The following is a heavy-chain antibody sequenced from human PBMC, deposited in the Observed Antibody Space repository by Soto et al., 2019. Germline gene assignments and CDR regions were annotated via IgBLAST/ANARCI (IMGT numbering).Heavy chain of an antibody. D-gene: IGHD2-2*01. CDR1: GGTFISYA. J-gene: IGHJ4*02. V-gene: IGHV1-69*13. CDR3: ASDIVVLGPGSDLGWNYRGGRSFDY. Sequence: ASVKVSCKASGGTFISYAISWVRQAPGQGLEWMGGIIPIFGTANYAQKFQGRVTITADESTSTAYMELSSLRSEDTAVYYCASDIVVLGPGSDLGWNYRGGRSFDYWGQGTLVTVSS. CDR2: IIPIFGTA.